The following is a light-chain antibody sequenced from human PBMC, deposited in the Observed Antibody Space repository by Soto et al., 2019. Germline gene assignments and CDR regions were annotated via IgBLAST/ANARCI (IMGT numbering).Light chain of an antibody. V-gene: IGLV1-51*01. CDR3: GSWDNSLSAYV. CDR1: SSNIGGNS. Sequence: QSVLTQPPAVSAAPGQKVTISCSGSSSNIGGNSVSWYQQLPGTAPKLLIYDDNKRPSGIPDRLSGSKSGTSATLGITGFQTGDEADYYCGSWDNSLSAYVFGTGTKVTVL. CDR2: DDN. J-gene: IGLJ1*01.